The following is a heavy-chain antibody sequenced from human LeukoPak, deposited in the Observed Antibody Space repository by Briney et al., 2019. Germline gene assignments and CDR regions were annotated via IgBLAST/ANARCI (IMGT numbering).Heavy chain of an antibody. CDR1: GGSISSTSYY. D-gene: IGHD2-21*02. V-gene: IGHV4-39*07. CDR2: IYYSGRT. CDR3: ARWGVTPDYYYYMDV. Sequence: SETLSLTCTVSGGSISSTSYYWGWIRQPPGKGLEWIGSIYYSGRTYYNPSLKSRVTISVDTSKNQFSLKLSSVTAADTAVYYCARWGVTPDYYYYMDVWGKGTTVTVSS. J-gene: IGHJ6*03.